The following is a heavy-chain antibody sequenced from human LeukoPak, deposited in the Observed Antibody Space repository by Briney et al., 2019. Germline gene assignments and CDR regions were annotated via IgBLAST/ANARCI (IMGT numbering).Heavy chain of an antibody. CDR1: GGTFSSYA. Sequence: SVKVSCKASGGTFSSYAISWVRQAPGQGLEWMGRIIPILGIANYAQKFQGRVTITADKSTSTAYMELSSLRSEDTAVYYCARAGQQWPLDYWGQGTLVTVSS. CDR3: ARAGQQWPLDY. V-gene: IGHV1-69*04. J-gene: IGHJ4*02. CDR2: IIPILGIA. D-gene: IGHD6-19*01.